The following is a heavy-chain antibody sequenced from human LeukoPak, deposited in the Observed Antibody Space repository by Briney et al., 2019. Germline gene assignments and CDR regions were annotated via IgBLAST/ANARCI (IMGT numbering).Heavy chain of an antibody. V-gene: IGHV1-69*05. D-gene: IGHD3-3*01. CDR2: IIPIFGTA. J-gene: IGHJ4*02. CDR1: GGTFSSYA. Sequence: ASVKVSCKASGGTFSSYAISWVRQAPGQGLEWMGGIIPIFGTANYAQKFQGGVTMTRDTSISTAYMELSRLRSDDTAVYYCARSDPLLRFLEWLPHQWGQGTLVTVSS. CDR3: ARSDPLLRFLEWLPHQ.